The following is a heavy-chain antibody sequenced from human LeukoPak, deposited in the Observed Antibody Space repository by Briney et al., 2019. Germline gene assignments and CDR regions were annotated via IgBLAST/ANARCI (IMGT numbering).Heavy chain of an antibody. CDR3: ANGYSSTYYNALDI. D-gene: IGHD6-13*01. CDR1: GFTFSSYW. J-gene: IGHJ3*02. V-gene: IGHV3-74*01. CDR2: INSDGSSA. Sequence: GGSLRLSCAASGFTFSSYWMHWVRQAPGKGLVWVSRINSDGSSATYADSVKSRFTTSRDNAKNTLYLQMSSLRVEDTAVYYCANGYSSTYYNALDIRGQGTMVTVSS.